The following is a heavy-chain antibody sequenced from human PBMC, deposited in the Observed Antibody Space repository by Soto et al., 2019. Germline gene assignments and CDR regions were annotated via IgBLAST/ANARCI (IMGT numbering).Heavy chain of an antibody. Sequence: PGGSLRLSCAASGFPFSIYALSLVRQSPGKGLEWVSGISVDGATTYYTDSVKGRFTISRDSSTNTLYLQMNSLRAEDSAVYYCARDLTSSGLDTYLGYWGQGTVITVSS. D-gene: IGHD6-19*01. V-gene: IGHV3-23*01. CDR3: ARDLTSSGLDTYLGY. J-gene: IGHJ4*02. CDR2: ISVDGATT. CDR1: GFPFSIYA.